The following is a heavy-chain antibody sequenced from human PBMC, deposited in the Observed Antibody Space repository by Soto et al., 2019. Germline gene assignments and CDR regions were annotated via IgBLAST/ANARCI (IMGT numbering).Heavy chain of an antibody. J-gene: IGHJ5*01. D-gene: IGHD1-1*01. Sequence: SETLSLTCTVSGDSITSNTYFWAWLRQPPGKGLTWIGSFSSSGGTFYNPSLKSGFTISEDTAKNQVSLKMASVTAADTAVYYCAIQGRPTAGMGWFYSWGPGTLVTVSS. CDR1: GDSITSNTYF. CDR3: AIQGRPTAGMGWFYS. V-gene: IGHV4-39*01. CDR2: FSSSGGT.